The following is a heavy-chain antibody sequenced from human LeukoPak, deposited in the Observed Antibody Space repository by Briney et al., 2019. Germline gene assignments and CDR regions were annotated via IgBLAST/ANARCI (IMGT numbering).Heavy chain of an antibody. J-gene: IGHJ6*02. CDR3: ARERNYYGSGSLDV. Sequence: GRSLRPSCAASGFTFSSYAMHWVRQAPGKGLEWVAVISYDGSNKYYADSVKGRFTISRDNSKNTLYLQMNSLRAEDTAVYYCARERNYYGSGSLDVWGQGTTVTVSS. CDR1: GFTFSSYA. D-gene: IGHD3-10*01. CDR2: ISYDGSNK. V-gene: IGHV3-30-3*01.